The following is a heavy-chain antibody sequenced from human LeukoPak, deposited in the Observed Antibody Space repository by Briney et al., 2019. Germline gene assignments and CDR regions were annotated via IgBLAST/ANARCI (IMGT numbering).Heavy chain of an antibody. D-gene: IGHD2-2*02. CDR3: ARETYCSSTSCYRSGMDV. CDR2: ISGSGGST. Sequence: GGSLRLSCAASGFTFSSYAMSWVRQAPGKGLEWVSAISGSGGSTYYADSVKGRFTISRDNSKNTLYLQMNSLRAEDTAVYYCARETYCSSTSCYRSGMDVWGQGTTVTVSS. CDR1: GFTFSSYA. V-gene: IGHV3-23*01. J-gene: IGHJ6*02.